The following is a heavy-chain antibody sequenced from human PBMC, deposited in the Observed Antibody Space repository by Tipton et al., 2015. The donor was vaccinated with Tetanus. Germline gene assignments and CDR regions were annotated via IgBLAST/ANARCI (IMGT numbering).Heavy chain of an antibody. CDR2: VSYSGRT. Sequence: TLSLTCTVSAGSVRSGDYSWNWIRQPPGKGLEWLADVSYSGRTNSNYSLKSRITISQDTSKNQFSLRLTSVTAADTAVYYCVTNWGPVDYGLDGWGQGATVPVSS. J-gene: IGHJ6*02. V-gene: IGHV4-61*08. D-gene: IGHD7-27*01. CDR1: AGSVRSGDYS. CDR3: VTNWGPVDYGLDG.